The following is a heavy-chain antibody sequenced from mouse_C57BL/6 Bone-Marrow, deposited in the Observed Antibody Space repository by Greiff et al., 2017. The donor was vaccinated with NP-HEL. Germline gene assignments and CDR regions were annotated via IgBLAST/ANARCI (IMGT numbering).Heavy chain of an antibody. V-gene: IGHV1-50*01. CDR1: GYTFTSYW. CDR2: IDPFDSYT. J-gene: IGHJ4*01. Sequence: QVQLQQPGAELVKPGASVKLSCKASGYTFTSYWMQWVKQRPGQGLEWIGEIDPFDSYTNYNQKFKGKATLTVDTSSSTAYMQLSSLTSEDSAVYYCARVTTVVATDYAMDYWGQGTSVTVSS. CDR3: ARVTTVVATDYAMDY. D-gene: IGHD1-1*01.